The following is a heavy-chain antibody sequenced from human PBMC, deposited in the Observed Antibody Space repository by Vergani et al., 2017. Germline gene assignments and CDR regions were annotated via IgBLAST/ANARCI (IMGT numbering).Heavy chain of an antibody. D-gene: IGHD3-22*01. CDR2: IKQDGSEK. V-gene: IGHV3-7*05. CDR3: AFLDYYDSSGYRSP. Sequence: EVQLVESGGGLVQPGGSLRLSCAASGFTFSSYWMSWVRQAPGKGLEWVANIKQDGSEKYYVDSVKGRFTISRDNSKNTLYLQMNSLRAEDTAVYYCAFLDYYDSSGYRSPWGQGTLVTVSS. J-gene: IGHJ5*02. CDR1: GFTFSSYW.